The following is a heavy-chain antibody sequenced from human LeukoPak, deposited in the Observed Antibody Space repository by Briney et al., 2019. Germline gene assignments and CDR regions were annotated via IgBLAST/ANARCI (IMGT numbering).Heavy chain of an antibody. CDR3: ARGASASYGMDV. CDR2: ISSSSSYI. V-gene: IGHV3-21*01. Sequence: TAGGSLRLSCAASGFTFSSYTMNWVRQAPGKGLEWVSSISSSSSYIHSADSLKGRFTISRDSAKNSLYLQMNSLRAEDTAMYYCARGASASYGMDVWGQGTTVTVSS. CDR1: GFTFSSYT. J-gene: IGHJ6*02.